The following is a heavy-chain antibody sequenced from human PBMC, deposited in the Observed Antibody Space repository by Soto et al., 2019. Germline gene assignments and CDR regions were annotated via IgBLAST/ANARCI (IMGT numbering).Heavy chain of an antibody. D-gene: IGHD1-1*01. Sequence: GGSLRLSCAASGFTFSSYGMHWVRQAPGKGLEWVAVISYDGTNKYYADSVKGRFTISRDNSKNTLYLQMNSLRAEDTAVYYCAKPLNWPAYYYGMDVWGQGTTVTVSS. V-gene: IGHV3-30*18. CDR3: AKPLNWPAYYYGMDV. CDR1: GFTFSSYG. J-gene: IGHJ6*02. CDR2: ISYDGTNK.